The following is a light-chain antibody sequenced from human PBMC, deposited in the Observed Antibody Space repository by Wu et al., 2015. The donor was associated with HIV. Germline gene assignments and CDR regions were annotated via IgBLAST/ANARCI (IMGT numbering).Light chain of an antibody. CDR2: DSS. Sequence: EIMLTQSPGTLSLSPGERATPSCRASQSVRSYLAWYQQKPGQVPRLLIYDSSNRATGIPARFSGRGSGTDFTLTISSLEPEDFAIYYCQQRDNWPWTFGQGTKVEIK. CDR3: QQRDNWPWT. CDR1: QSVRSY. J-gene: IGKJ1*01. V-gene: IGKV3-11*01.